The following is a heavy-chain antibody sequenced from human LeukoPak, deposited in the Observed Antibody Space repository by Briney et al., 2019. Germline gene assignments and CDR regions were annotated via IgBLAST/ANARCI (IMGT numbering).Heavy chain of an antibody. V-gene: IGHV4-30-4*08. J-gene: IGHJ4*02. D-gene: IGHD6-13*01. CDR1: GGSISSGDYY. CDR2: IYYSGST. CDR3: ARDAPSYGAAAGIY. Sequence: SETLSLTCTVSGGSISSGDYYWSWIRQPPGKGLEWIGYIYYSGSTYYNPSLKSRVTISVDTSKNQFSLKLYSVTAADTAVYYCARDAPSYGAAAGIYWGQGTLVTVSS.